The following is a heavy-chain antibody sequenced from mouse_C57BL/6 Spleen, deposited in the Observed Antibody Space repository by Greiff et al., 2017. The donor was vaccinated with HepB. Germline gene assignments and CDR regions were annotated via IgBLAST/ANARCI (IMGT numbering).Heavy chain of an antibody. D-gene: IGHD2-4*01. CDR3: ARDYDYDAAWFAY. CDR1: GYSITSGYY. V-gene: IGHV3-6*01. J-gene: IGHJ3*01. Sequence: EVKLVESGPGLVKPSQSLSLTCSVTGYSITSGYYWNWIRQFPGNKLEWMGYISYDGSNNYNPSLKNRISITRDTSKNQFFLKLNSVTTEDTATYYCARDYDYDAAWFAYWGQGTLVTVSA. CDR2: ISYDGSN.